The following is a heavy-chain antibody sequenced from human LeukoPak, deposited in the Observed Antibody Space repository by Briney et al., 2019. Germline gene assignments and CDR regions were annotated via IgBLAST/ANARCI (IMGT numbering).Heavy chain of an antibody. CDR3: ARTETYSGSYDFDY. CDR2: IYSSGST. D-gene: IGHD1-26*01. J-gene: IGHJ4*02. CDR1: GGSISSYY. V-gene: IGHV4-4*07. Sequence: PSETLSLTCTVSGGSISSYYWSWIRQPAGKGLEWIGRIYSSGSTNYNPSLKSRVTMSVDTSKNQFSLKLSSVTAADTAVYYCARTETYSGSYDFDYWGQGTLVTVSS.